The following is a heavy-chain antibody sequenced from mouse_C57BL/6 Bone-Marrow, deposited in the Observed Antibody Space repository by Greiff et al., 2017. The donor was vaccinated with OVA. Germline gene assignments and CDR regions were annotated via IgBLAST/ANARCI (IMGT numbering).Heavy chain of an antibody. CDR2: ISNGGGST. J-gene: IGHJ4*01. D-gene: IGHD1-1*01. V-gene: IGHV5-12*01. CDR1: GFTFSDYY. Sequence: EVKLMESGGGLVQPGGSLKLSCAASGFTFSDYYMYWVRQTPEKRLEWVAYISNGGGSTYYPDTVKGRFTISRDNAKNTLYLQMSRLKSEDTAMYYGARHADLLPRAMDYWGQGTSVTVSS. CDR3: ARHADLLPRAMDY.